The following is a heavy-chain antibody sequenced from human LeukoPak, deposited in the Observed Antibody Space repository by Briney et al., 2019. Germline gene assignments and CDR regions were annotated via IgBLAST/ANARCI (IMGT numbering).Heavy chain of an antibody. CDR2: ISVYNGNT. Sequence: ASVKVSCKASGYTFTSYGISWVRQAPGQGLEWMGWISVYNGNTNYAQKLQGRVTMTTDTSTSTAYMELRSLRSDDTAVYYCARADSSIAARLSRSSIFNYYYYMVVWGKGTTVTVSS. CDR1: GYTFTSYG. CDR3: ARADSSIAARLSRSSIFNYYYYMVV. D-gene: IGHD6-6*01. V-gene: IGHV1-18*01. J-gene: IGHJ6*03.